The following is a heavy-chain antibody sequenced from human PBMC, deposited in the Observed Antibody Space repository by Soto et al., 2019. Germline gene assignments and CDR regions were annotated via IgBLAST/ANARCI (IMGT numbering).Heavy chain of an antibody. D-gene: IGHD2-8*01. J-gene: IGHJ1*01. CDR3: ATRAKRMVYAIQGTAEYFQH. Sequence: GASVKVSCKASGGTFSSYAISWVRQAPGQGLEWMGGIIPIFGTANYAQKFQGRVTITADESTSTAYMELSSLRSEDTAVYYCATRAKRMVYAIQGTAEYFQHWGQGTLVTVSS. V-gene: IGHV1-69*13. CDR1: GGTFSSYA. CDR2: IIPIFGTA.